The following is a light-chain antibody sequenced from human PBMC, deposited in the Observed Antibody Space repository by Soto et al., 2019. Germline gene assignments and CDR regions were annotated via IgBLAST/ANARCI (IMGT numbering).Light chain of an antibody. Sequence: DIQMTQSPSTLSAFVGDRVTITCRASQSISSWLAWYQQKPGKAPKLLIYAASTLQSGVPSRFSGSGSGTDFTLTISCLQSEDFATYYCQQYYSYPRTFGQGTKVDIK. V-gene: IGKV1-5*01. CDR1: QSISSW. CDR3: QQYYSYPRT. CDR2: AAS. J-gene: IGKJ1*01.